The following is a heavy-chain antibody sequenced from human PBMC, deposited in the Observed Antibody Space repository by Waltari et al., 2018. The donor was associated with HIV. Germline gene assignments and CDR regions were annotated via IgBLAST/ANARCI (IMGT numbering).Heavy chain of an antibody. CDR3: ARDGPPGENYDSSGYDYFDY. V-gene: IGHV3-66*02. CDR1: GFTVSSNY. D-gene: IGHD3-22*01. Sequence: EVQLVESGGGLVQPGGSLRLSCAASGFTVSSNYMSWVRQAPGKGLAWVSVSYSGGNPYSADAVKGRFTISKDNSKNTLYLQMNSLRAEDTAVYYCARDGPPGENYDSSGYDYFDYWGQGTLVTVSS. CDR2: SYSGGNP. J-gene: IGHJ4*02.